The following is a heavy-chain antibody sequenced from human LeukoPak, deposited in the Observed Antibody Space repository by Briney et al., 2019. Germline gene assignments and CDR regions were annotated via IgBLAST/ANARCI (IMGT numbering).Heavy chain of an antibody. CDR1: GGTFSSYA. Sequence: SVKVSCKASGGTFSSYAISWVRHAPGQGLGRMGGIIPIFGTANYAQQFQGRATITADESRSTAYMELSSLRCEDTAVYYCARNDYGGPQVLYFWGQGTLVTVSS. CDR2: IIPIFGTA. CDR3: ARNDYGGPQVLYF. D-gene: IGHD4-23*01. J-gene: IGHJ4*02. V-gene: IGHV1-69*13.